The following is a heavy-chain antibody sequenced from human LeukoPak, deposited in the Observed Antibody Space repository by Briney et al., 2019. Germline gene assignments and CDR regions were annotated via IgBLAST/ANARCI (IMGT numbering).Heavy chain of an antibody. J-gene: IGHJ4*02. CDR2: ISGSGGST. CDR1: GFTFSSYA. Sequence: GGSLRLSCAASGFTFSSYATSWVRQAPGKGLEWVSAISGSGGSTYYADSVKGRFTTSRDNSKNPLYLQMNSLRAEDTAVYYCAKGLRFLDLDYWGQGTLVTVSS. V-gene: IGHV3-23*01. D-gene: IGHD3-3*01. CDR3: AKGLRFLDLDY.